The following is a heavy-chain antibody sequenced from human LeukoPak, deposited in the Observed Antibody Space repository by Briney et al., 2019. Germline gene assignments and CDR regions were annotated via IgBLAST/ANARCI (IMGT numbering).Heavy chain of an antibody. Sequence: GGSLRLSCAASGFTFSSYGMHWVRQAPGKGLEWVAVIWYDGSNKYYADSVKGRFTISRDNSKNTLYLQMNSLRAEDTAVYYCARGFRPTTVTSYYFDYRGQGTLVTVSS. CDR3: ARGFRPTTVTSYYFDY. CDR2: IWYDGSNK. J-gene: IGHJ4*02. D-gene: IGHD4-17*01. V-gene: IGHV3-33*01. CDR1: GFTFSSYG.